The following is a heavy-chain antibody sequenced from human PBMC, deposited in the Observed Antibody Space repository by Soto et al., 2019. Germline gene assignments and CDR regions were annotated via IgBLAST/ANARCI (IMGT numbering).Heavy chain of an antibody. V-gene: IGHV4-34*01. CDR3: AREWWSGSLIGGSL. J-gene: IGHJ4*02. CDR2: VNHGGST. D-gene: IGHD3-3*01. Sequence: SDPLSLTFLVNGWSFSDYYWTRIRQPPGKGLEWIGEVNHGGSTHYNPSLKSRVSISVDTSKKQFSLNLTFVTAADTAVYYCAREWWSGSLIGGSLGGEGTLVT. CDR1: GWSFSDYY.